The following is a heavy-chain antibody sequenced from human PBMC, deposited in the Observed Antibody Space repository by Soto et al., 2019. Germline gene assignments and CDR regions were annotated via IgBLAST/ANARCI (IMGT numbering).Heavy chain of an antibody. Sequence: QVQLQQWGAGLLKPSETLSLTCAVYGGSFSGYYWSWIRQPPGKGLEWIGEINHSGSTNYNPSLKSRVTISVDTSKNQFSLKLSSVTAADTAVNYCARGRVVLRFLEWFQSRYYFDYWGQGTLVTVSS. D-gene: IGHD3-3*01. J-gene: IGHJ4*02. V-gene: IGHV4-34*01. CDR1: GGSFSGYY. CDR3: ARGRVVLRFLEWFQSRYYFDY. CDR2: INHSGST.